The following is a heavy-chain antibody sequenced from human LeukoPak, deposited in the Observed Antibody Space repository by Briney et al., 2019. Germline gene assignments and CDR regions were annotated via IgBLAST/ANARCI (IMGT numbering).Heavy chain of an antibody. CDR2: ISSSSSYI. J-gene: IGHJ5*02. V-gene: IGHV3-21*04. D-gene: IGHD6-13*01. Sequence: PGGSLRLSCAASGFTFSSYSMNWVRQAPGKGLEWVSSISSSSSYIYYADSVKGRFTISRDNAKNSLYLQMNSLRAEDTAVYYCARGPSSSWSTWFDPWGQGTLVTVSS. CDR3: ARGPSSSWSTWFDP. CDR1: GFTFSSYS.